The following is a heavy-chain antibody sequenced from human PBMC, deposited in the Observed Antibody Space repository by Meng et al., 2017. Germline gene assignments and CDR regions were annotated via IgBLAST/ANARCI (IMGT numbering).Heavy chain of an antibody. V-gene: IGHV6-1*01. CDR1: RDSAASNSAA. J-gene: IGHJ4*02. Sequence: QKRLQQSAPGVVHAYQTPLLICATSRDSAASNSAAWNWIRQSPTRGLEWLGRAYYRSKWYHDYAESVKSRISIDPDTSKNQFSLQLRSVTPEDSAAYYCERGSYSFDSWGQRTLVTVSS. CDR2: AYYRSKWYH. CDR3: ERGSYSFDS. D-gene: IGHD1-26*01.